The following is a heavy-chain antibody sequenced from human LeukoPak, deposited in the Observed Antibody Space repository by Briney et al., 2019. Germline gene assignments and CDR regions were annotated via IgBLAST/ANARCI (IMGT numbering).Heavy chain of an antibody. Sequence: PGRSLRLSCAASGFTFSSYAIHWVRQAPGKGLEWVAVISYDGSSKYYADSVKGRFTISRDNSKNTLYLQMNSLRAEDTAVYYCARDSGSYYLDYWGQGTLVTVSS. CDR3: ARDSGSYYLDY. V-gene: IGHV3-30-3*01. D-gene: IGHD1-26*01. CDR1: GFTFSSYA. J-gene: IGHJ4*02. CDR2: ISYDGSSK.